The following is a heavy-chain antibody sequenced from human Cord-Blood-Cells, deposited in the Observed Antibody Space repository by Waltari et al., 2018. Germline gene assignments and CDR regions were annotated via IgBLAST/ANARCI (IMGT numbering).Heavy chain of an antibody. D-gene: IGHD2-8*01. J-gene: IGHJ5*02. V-gene: IGHV4-34*01. Sequence: QVQLQQWGAGLLKPSETLSLTCAVYGGSFSGSYWSWIRQPPGKGLEWIGEINPSGSTNYNPSLKSRVTISVDTSKNQFSLKLSSVTAADTAVYYCARKGTVYGLYNWFDPWGQGTLVTVSS. CDR1: GGSFSGSY. CDR3: ARKGTVYGLYNWFDP. CDR2: INPSGST.